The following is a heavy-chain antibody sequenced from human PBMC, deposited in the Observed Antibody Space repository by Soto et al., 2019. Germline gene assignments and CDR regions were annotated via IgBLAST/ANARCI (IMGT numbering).Heavy chain of an antibody. CDR2: INHSGST. J-gene: IGHJ6*03. Sequence: SETLSLTCAVYGGSFSGYYWSWIRQPPGKGLEWIGEINHSGSTNYNPSLKSRVTISVDTSKNQFSLKLSSVTAADTAVYYCARGRSYDFWSGYYSARKPNYYYYMDVWGKGTTVTVSS. D-gene: IGHD3-3*01. CDR1: GGSFSGYY. CDR3: ARGRSYDFWSGYYSARKPNYYYYMDV. V-gene: IGHV4-34*01.